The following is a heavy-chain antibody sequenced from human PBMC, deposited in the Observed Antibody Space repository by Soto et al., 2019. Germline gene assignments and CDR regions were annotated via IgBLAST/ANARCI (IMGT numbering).Heavy chain of an antibody. CDR1: GGTFSSYA. CDR2: IIPIFGTA. J-gene: IGHJ3*02. V-gene: IGHV1-69*01. CDR3: ARDERYSGSYEQLRDFDI. Sequence: QVQLVQSGAEVKKPGSSVKVSCKASGGTFSSYAISWVRQSPGQGLEWMGGIIPIFGTANDAQKFQGRVTITADESTSTAYRELSSLRSEDTAVYYWARDERYSGSYEQLRDFDIWGQGTMVTVSS. D-gene: IGHD1-26*01.